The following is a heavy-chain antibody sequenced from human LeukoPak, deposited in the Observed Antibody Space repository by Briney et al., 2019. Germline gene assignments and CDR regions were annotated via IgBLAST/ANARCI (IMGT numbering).Heavy chain of an antibody. Sequence: PGGSLRLSCAASGFTFSSYGMHWVRQAPGKGLEWVAFIRYDGSNKYYADSVKGRFTISRDNSKNTLYLQMSSLRAEDTAVYYCAKDRPLWGLWEYDYVWGSYRLERLAPDYWGQGTLVTVSS. CDR1: GFTFSSYG. J-gene: IGHJ4*02. V-gene: IGHV3-30*02. D-gene: IGHD3-16*02. CDR2: IRYDGSNK. CDR3: AKDRPLWGLWEYDYVWGSYRLERLAPDY.